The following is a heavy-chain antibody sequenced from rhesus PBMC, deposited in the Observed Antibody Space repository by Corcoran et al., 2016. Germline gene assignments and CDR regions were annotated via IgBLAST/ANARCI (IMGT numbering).Heavy chain of an antibody. J-gene: IGHJ4*01. V-gene: IGHV4-165*02. CDR2: IGGSSGST. CDR1: GGSISGSY. Sequence: QVQLQESGPGLVTPSETLSLTCAVSGGSISGSYWNWIRQPPGKGLEWSGYIGGSSGSTYYNPSLKSRVTISTDTSKNQFSLKLSSVTAADTAVYYCARTWYSSWSFDYWGQGVLVTVSS. CDR3: ARTWYSSWSFDY. D-gene: IGHD6-13*01.